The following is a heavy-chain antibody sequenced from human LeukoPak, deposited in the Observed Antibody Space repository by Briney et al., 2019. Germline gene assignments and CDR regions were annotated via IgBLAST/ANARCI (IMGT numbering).Heavy chain of an antibody. CDR2: INPNSGGP. J-gene: IGHJ4*02. D-gene: IGHD3-3*01. CDR1: GYSFTGFY. V-gene: IGHV1-2*02. Sequence: GASVKVSCKASGYSFTGFYVHWVRQAPGQGLEWMGWINPNSGGPKYAQKFQGRVTMIRDTSISTAYMELSRLKSDDTAVYFCARRVGVIGATWPFDYWGQGTLVTVSS. CDR3: ARRVGVIGATWPFDY.